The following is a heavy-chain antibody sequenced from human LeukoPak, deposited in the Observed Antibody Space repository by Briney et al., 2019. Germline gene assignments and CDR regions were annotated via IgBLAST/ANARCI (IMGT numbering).Heavy chain of an antibody. Sequence: PGGSLRLSCAASGFTFSSYEMNWIRQPPGKGLEWIGEINHSGSTNYNPSLKSRVTISVDTSKNQFSLKLSSVTAADTAVYYCATGPDWTWGQGTLVTVSS. V-gene: IGHV4-34*08. D-gene: IGHD2-21*01. CDR3: ATGPDWT. CDR1: GFTFSSYE. J-gene: IGHJ5*02. CDR2: INHSGST.